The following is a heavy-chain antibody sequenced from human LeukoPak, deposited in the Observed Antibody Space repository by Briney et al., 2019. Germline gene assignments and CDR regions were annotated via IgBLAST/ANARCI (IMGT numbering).Heavy chain of an antibody. Sequence: GESLKISCKGSGYSFTSYWIGWVRQMPGKGLEWMGIIYPGDSDTRYSPSFQGQVTIPADKSISTAYLQWSSLKASDTAMYYCARGPLVSRPQGAFDIWGQGTMVTVSS. V-gene: IGHV5-51*01. CDR2: IYPGDSDT. CDR1: GYSFTSYW. D-gene: IGHD6-6*01. CDR3: ARGPLVSRPQGAFDI. J-gene: IGHJ3*02.